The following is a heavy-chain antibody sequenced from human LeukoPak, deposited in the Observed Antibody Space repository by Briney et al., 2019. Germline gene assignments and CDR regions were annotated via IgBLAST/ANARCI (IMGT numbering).Heavy chain of an antibody. CDR3: ARDWSLGGGYFDY. D-gene: IGHD3-16*01. CDR2: ISSSGSTI. J-gene: IGHJ4*02. CDR1: GFTFSSYW. Sequence: GGSLRLSCAASGFTFSSYWMSWVRQAPGKGLEWVSYISSSGSTIYYADSVKGRFTISRDNAKNSLYLQMDSLRAEDTAVYYCARDWSLGGGYFDYWGQGTLVTVSS. V-gene: IGHV3-48*04.